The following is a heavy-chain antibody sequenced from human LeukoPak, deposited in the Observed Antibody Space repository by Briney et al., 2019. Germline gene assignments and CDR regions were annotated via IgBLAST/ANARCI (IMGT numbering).Heavy chain of an antibody. Sequence: PGRSLRLSCAASGFTFDDYAMHWVRQAPGKGLEWVSGISWNSGSIGYADSVKGRFTISRDNAKNSLYLQMNSLRAEDTALYYCAKGTSIAVAGSLDYWGQGTLVTVSS. CDR3: AKGTSIAVAGSLDY. CDR2: ISWNSGSI. D-gene: IGHD6-19*01. CDR1: GFTFDDYA. V-gene: IGHV3-9*01. J-gene: IGHJ4*02.